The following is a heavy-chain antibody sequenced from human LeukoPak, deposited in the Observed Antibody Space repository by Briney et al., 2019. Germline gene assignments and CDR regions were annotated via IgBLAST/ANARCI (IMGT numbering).Heavy chain of an antibody. CDR2: IYYSGST. D-gene: IGHD1-20*01. CDR1: GGSMSGYF. CDR3: ARHLPGNWNYFDY. J-gene: IGHJ4*02. V-gene: IGHV4-59*08. Sequence: SSETLSLTCTVSGGSMSGYFWSWIRQPPGKGLEWIGYIYYSGSTNYNPSLKSRVTISVDTSKNQLSLNLRSVTAADTAVYYCARHLPGNWNYFDYWGQGTLVTVSS.